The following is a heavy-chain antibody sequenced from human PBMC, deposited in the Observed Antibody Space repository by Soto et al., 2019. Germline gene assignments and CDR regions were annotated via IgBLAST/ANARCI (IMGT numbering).Heavy chain of an antibody. J-gene: IGHJ5*02. CDR3: ARERSAAGTGWFDP. Sequence: QVQLVQSGAEVKKPGASVKDSCKASGYTFTSYDINWVRQATGQGLEWMGWMNPNSGNTGYAQKFQGRVTMTRNTSISTAYMELSSLRSEDTAVYFCARERSAAGTGWFDPWGQGTLVTVFS. D-gene: IGHD6-13*01. CDR1: GYTFTSYD. CDR2: MNPNSGNT. V-gene: IGHV1-8*01.